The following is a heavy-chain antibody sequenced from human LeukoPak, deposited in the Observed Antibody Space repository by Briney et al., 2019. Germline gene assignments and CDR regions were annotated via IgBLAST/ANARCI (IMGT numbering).Heavy chain of an antibody. V-gene: IGHV3-23*01. D-gene: IGHD3-22*01. J-gene: IGHJ4*02. CDR3: AKRGVVIRVILVGFHKEAYYFDS. CDR2: ISDSGGST. CDR1: GITLSNYG. Sequence: PGGSLRLSCAVSGITLSNYGMSWVRQAPGEGLGWVAGISDSGGSTNYADSVKGRFTISRDNPKNTLYLQMNSLRAEDTAVYFCAKRGVVIRVILVGFHKEAYYFDSWGQGALVTVSS.